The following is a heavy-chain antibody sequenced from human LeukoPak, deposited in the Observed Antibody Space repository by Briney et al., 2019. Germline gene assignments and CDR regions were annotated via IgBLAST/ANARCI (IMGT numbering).Heavy chain of an antibody. D-gene: IGHD2-8*02. CDR1: GGSINSYY. Sequence: SETLSLTCTVSGGSINSYYWSWTRQPAGKGLEWIGRMYTSGSTKYNPSLMSRVTMSVDTSRNQFSLKLSSVTAADTAVYYCARGTGGDVYFDYWGQGTLVTVSS. CDR3: ARGTGGDVYFDY. CDR2: MYTSGST. V-gene: IGHV4-4*07. J-gene: IGHJ4*02.